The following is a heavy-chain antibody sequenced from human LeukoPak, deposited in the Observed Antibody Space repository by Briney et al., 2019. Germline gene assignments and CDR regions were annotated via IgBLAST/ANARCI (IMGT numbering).Heavy chain of an antibody. CDR1: GGTFSSYA. Sequence: EASVKVSCKASGGTFSSYAISWVRQAPGQGLEWMGWINGGNGNTKYSQKFQGRVTITRDTSASTAYMELSSLRSEDTALYYCATRFSSNLDYWGQGTLVAVSS. J-gene: IGHJ4*02. CDR2: INGGNGNT. D-gene: IGHD2-2*01. V-gene: IGHV1-3*01. CDR3: ATRFSSNLDY.